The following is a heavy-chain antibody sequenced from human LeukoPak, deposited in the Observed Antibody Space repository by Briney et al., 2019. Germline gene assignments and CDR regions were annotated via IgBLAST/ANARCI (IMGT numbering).Heavy chain of an antibody. CDR2: ISSSSSYI. D-gene: IGHD2-21*02. CDR1: GFTFSSYS. V-gene: IGHV3-21*01. Sequence: PGGSLRLSCAASGFTFSSYSMNWVRQAPGKGLEWVSSISSSSSYIYYADSVKGRFTISRDNAKNSLYLQMNSLRAEDTAVYYCARDTVVVTAILYYFDYWGQGTLVTVSS. J-gene: IGHJ4*02. CDR3: ARDTVVVTAILYYFDY.